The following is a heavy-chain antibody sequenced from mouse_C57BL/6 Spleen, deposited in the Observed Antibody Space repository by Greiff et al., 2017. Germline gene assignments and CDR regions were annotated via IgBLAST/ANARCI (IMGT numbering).Heavy chain of an antibody. CDR2: ISSGGDYI. Sequence: EVMLVESGEGLVKPGGSLKLSCAASGFTFSSYAMSWVRQTPEKRLAWVAYISSGGDYIYYADTVKGRFTISRDNARNTLYLQMSSLKSEDTAMYYCTREGYGNFDYWGQGTTLTVSS. J-gene: IGHJ2*01. D-gene: IGHD2-10*02. CDR3: TREGYGNFDY. CDR1: GFTFSSYA. V-gene: IGHV5-9-1*02.